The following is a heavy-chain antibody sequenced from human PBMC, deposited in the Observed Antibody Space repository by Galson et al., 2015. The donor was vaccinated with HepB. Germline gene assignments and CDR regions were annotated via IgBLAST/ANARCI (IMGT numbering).Heavy chain of an antibody. D-gene: IGHD6-13*01. J-gene: IGHJ4*02. V-gene: IGHV3-73*01. Sequence: SLRLSCAASGFTFSGSAMHWVRQASGRGLEWVGRIGSKANSYATAYAASVKGRFTISRDDSKNTAYMRMNSLKTEDTAVYYCTRLGGLSGYSSLWGQGTLVTVSS. CDR3: TRLGGLSGYSSL. CDR1: GFTFSGSA. CDR2: IGSKANSYAT.